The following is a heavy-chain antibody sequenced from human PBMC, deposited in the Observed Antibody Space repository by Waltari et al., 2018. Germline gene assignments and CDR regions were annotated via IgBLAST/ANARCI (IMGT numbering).Heavy chain of an antibody. J-gene: IGHJ2*01. Sequence: QVQLVQSGAEVKKPGSSVKVSCKASGGTFSSYAISWVRQAPGQGLEWMGGIIPILGTATFAQKFQGRVTITTDESTSTAYMELSSVRSEDTAVYYCACRQQLAHWYFDLWGRGTLVTVSS. D-gene: IGHD6-13*01. V-gene: IGHV1-69*05. CDR1: GGTFSSYA. CDR2: IIPILGTA. CDR3: ACRQQLAHWYFDL.